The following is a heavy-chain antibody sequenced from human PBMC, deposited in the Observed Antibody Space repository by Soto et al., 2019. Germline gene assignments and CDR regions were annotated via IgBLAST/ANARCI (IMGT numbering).Heavy chain of an antibody. Sequence: NPSETLSLTCTVSGGSISSSSYYWGWIRQPPGKGLEWIGSIYYSGSTYYNPSLKSRVTISVDTSKNQFSLKLSSVTAADTAVYYCARRDYGDPGYGMDVWGQGTTVTVSS. CDR3: ARRDYGDPGYGMDV. CDR2: IYYSGST. V-gene: IGHV4-39*01. J-gene: IGHJ6*02. CDR1: GGSISSSSYY. D-gene: IGHD4-17*01.